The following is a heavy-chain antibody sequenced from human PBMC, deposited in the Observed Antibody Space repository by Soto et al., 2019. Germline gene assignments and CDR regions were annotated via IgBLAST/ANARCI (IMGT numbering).Heavy chain of an antibody. CDR2: ISGSGDIT. CDR3: ARDSTDSYYYYMDV. Sequence: PGGSLRLSCAASGFTFYFYAMSWVRQAPGRGLEWVSAISGSGDITYYADSVEGRFTISRDNSKSTLYLQMTSLRAEDTALYYCARDSTDSYYYYMDVWGKGATVTVSS. J-gene: IGHJ6*03. CDR1: GFTFYFYA. D-gene: IGHD2-15*01. V-gene: IGHV3-23*01.